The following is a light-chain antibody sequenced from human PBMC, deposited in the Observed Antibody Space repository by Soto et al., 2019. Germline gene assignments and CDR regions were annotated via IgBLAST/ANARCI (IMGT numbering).Light chain of an antibody. CDR2: EVT. CDR3: CSYAGIITWV. CDR1: SNDIGGHHH. Sequence: QSVLTQPASVSGSPGQPITISCTGTSNDIGGHHHVSWYQQHPGNSPKLIIYEVTERPSGVSNRFSASKSGTTASLTISGLQAEDEADYYCCSYAGIITWVCGGGPKLTVL. V-gene: IGLV2-23*02. J-gene: IGLJ3*02.